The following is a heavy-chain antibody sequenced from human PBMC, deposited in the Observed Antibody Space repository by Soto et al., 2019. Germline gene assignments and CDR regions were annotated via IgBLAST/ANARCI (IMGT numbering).Heavy chain of an antibody. D-gene: IGHD5-18*01. CDR1: GFTFSNHY. CDR3: AHTVMGTPPYPHH. CDR2: SRDKANSYTT. J-gene: IGHJ1*01. V-gene: IGHV3-72*01. Sequence: PGGSLRLSCAASGFTFSNHYMDWVRQAPGKGLEWVGRSRDKANSYTTEYAASVKGRFTISRDDSENSLYLQMSSLKTEDTAVYYCAHTVMGTPPYPHHWGQGTLVTVSS.